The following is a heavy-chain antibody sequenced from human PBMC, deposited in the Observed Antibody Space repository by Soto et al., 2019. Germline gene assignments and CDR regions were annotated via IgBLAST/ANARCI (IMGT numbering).Heavy chain of an antibody. CDR1: GYIFINYY. J-gene: IGHJ4*02. Sequence: QVQLVQSGAEVKKPGASVKVSCKASGYIFINYYIHWVRQAPGQGLEWIGIINPNGGSTNYAQKFRGRVTLARDTSTSTVYLDLSSLRSEDTAMYYGASDLAAGDFWGQGTLVTVSS. CDR2: INPNGGST. D-gene: IGHD6-13*01. CDR3: ASDLAAGDF. V-gene: IGHV1-46*01.